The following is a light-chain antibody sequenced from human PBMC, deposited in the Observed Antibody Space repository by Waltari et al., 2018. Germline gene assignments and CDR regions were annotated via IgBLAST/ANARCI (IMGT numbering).Light chain of an antibody. V-gene: IGLV2-23*02. CDR1: SRDVGGYNY. J-gene: IGLJ1*01. Sequence: QSALTQPASVSGSPGQSITISCTGTSRDVGGYNYVPWYQQHPGKAPKLMIYDVSKRPSWLANRFSCSKSGNTASRTISGLQAEDEADYYCCSYAGSSTYVFGTGTKVTVL. CDR2: DVS. CDR3: CSYAGSSTYV.